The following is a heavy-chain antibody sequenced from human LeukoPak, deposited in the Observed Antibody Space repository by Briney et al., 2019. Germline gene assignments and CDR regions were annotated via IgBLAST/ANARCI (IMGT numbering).Heavy chain of an antibody. CDR3: ARPTGYCSSTSCYFHAFDI. CDR1: GGTFSSYA. Sequence: GASVKVSCKASGGTFSSYAISWVRQAPGQGLEWMGRIIPILGIANYAQKFQGRVTITADKSTSTAYMELSSLRSEDTAVYHCARPTGYCSSTSCYFHAFDIWGQGTMVTVSS. CDR2: IIPILGIA. D-gene: IGHD2-2*01. J-gene: IGHJ3*02. V-gene: IGHV1-69*04.